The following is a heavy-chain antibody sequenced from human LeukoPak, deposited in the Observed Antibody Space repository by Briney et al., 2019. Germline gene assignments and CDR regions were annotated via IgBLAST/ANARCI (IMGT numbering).Heavy chain of an antibody. CDR3: ARDRGRSGGSSRWGPYYFDY. D-gene: IGHD2-15*01. J-gene: IGHJ4*02. CDR2: FDPEDGET. Sequence: ASVKVSCKVSGYTLTELSMHWVRQAPGKGLEWMGGFDPEDGETIYAQKFQGRVTMTRDTSISTAYMELSRLRSDDTAVYYCARDRGRSGGSSRWGPYYFDYWGQGTLVTVSS. CDR1: GYTLTELS. V-gene: IGHV1-24*01.